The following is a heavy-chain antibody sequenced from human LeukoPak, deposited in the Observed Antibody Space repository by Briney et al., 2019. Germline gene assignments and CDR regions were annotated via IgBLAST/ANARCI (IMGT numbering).Heavy chain of an antibody. CDR2: IYYSGST. CDR3: AREGSSIAARGYYYYYMDV. J-gene: IGHJ6*03. V-gene: IGHV4-39*07. D-gene: IGHD6-6*01. Sequence: SETLSLTCTVSGGSISSSSYYWGWIRQPPGKGLEWIGSIYYSGSTYYNPSLKSRVTISVDTSKNQFSLKLSSVTAADTAVYYCAREGSSIAARGYYYYYMDVWGKGTTVTVSS. CDR1: GGSISSSSYY.